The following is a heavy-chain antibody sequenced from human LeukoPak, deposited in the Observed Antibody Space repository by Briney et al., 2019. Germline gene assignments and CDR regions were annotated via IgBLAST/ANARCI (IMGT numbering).Heavy chain of an antibody. CDR3: ATQFIPDYGSASSFEY. Sequence: SETLSLTCTVSGGSFSSSDFYWGWIRQPPGKGLEWVGSIYYSGSTYYNPSLKGRVTISVDTSKIQFFLKLSSVTAADTSVYFCATQFIPDYGSASSFEYRGQGTLVTVSS. CDR1: GGSFSSSDFY. CDR2: IYYSGST. J-gene: IGHJ4*02. D-gene: IGHD3-10*01. V-gene: IGHV4-39*01.